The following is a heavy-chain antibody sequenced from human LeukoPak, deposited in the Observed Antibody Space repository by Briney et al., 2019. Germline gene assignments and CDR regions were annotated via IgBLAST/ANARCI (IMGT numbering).Heavy chain of an antibody. CDR3: ARDRHCANGVCHSPPGMDV. J-gene: IGHJ6*02. V-gene: IGHV3-33*08. CDR2: IWFDGKNE. CDR1: GFTFSRHG. D-gene: IGHD2-8*01. Sequence: GGSLRLSCAPSGFTFSRHGVHWVRQAPGKGLEWVADIWFDGKNEHFADSVKGRFTISRDNSKNTMYLQINSLRAEDTAVYYCARDRHCANGVCHSPPGMDVWGQGTTVTVSS.